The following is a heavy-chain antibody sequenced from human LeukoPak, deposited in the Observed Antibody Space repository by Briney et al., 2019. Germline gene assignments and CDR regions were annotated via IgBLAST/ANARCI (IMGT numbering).Heavy chain of an antibody. D-gene: IGHD3-16*01. CDR1: GFTFNTYA. CDR3: ARSWGVGGTNEIDY. J-gene: IGHJ4*02. CDR2: ISSNGDTT. Sequence: GGSLRLSCAASGFTFNTYAMHWVRQAPGKGLEYVSGISSNGDTTDYAKSVKGRFSISRDNSKNTLYLQIGSLTADDMAVYYCARSWGVGGTNEIDYWGQGALVTVSS. V-gene: IGHV3-64*01.